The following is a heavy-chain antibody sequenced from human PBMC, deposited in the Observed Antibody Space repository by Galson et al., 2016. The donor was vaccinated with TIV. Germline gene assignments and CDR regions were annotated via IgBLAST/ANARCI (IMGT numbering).Heavy chain of an antibody. J-gene: IGHJ4*02. D-gene: IGHD6-19*01. CDR3: ARDDGYTSGSDY. Sequence: SVKVSCKASGYTFSDYYMHWVRQAPGQGLEWMGWINPNTGGTNYAQKFQGWVSMTRDTSINTAYMELSRLKSDDTAVYYCARDDGYTSGSDYWGQGTPVTV. CDR2: INPNTGGT. V-gene: IGHV1-2*04. CDR1: GYTFSDYY.